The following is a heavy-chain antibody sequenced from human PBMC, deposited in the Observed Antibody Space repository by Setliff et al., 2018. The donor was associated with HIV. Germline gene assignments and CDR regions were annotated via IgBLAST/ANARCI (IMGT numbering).Heavy chain of an antibody. CDR2: IDSDASDT. V-gene: IGHV3-74*01. D-gene: IGHD3-3*01. Sequence: GGSLRLSCVASGLTFSNYWMHWVRQAPGKGLVWVSRIDSDASDTDYADSVRGRFTISRDTAKNTLYLQMTSLRAEDTSLYSCARGPQYHFWGGYLGLWVRGTLVTVSS. CDR1: GLTFSNYW. J-gene: IGHJ4*02. CDR3: ARGPQYHFWGGYLGL.